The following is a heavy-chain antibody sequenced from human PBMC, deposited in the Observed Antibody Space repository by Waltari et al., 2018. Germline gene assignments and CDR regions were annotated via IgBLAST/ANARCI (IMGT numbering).Heavy chain of an antibody. CDR2: VNWNSGSI. CDR1: GFTSDDYS. Sequence: EVQLGESGGGLVQPGRSLSLSCVAYGFTSDDYSLTWVRQPPGKGLEWVAGVNWNSGSIGYGDSVKGRFTISRDNARNSLYLQMSGLTSEDTALYYCAKKNDEVFDRNGLVYDAFDMWGQGTMVTVSS. D-gene: IGHD3-22*01. V-gene: IGHV3-9*02. CDR3: AKKNDEVFDRNGLVYDAFDM. J-gene: IGHJ3*02.